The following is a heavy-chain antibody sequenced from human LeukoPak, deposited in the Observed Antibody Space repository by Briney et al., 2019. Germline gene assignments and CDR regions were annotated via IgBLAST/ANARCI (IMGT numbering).Heavy chain of an antibody. CDR3: ERHASGWYKDAFDI. V-gene: IGHV4-39*01. CDR2: IYYSGST. CDR1: GGSISSSSYY. D-gene: IGHD6-19*01. J-gene: IGHJ3*02. Sequence: SETLSLTCTVSGGSISSSSYYWGWIRQPPGKGLEWIGSIYYSGSTYYNPSLKSRVTISVDTSKNQFSLKLSSVTAADTAVYYCERHASGWYKDAFDIWGQGTMVTVSS.